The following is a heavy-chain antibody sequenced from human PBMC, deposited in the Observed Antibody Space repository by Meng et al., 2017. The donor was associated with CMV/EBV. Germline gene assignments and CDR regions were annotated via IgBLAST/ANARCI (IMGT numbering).Heavy chain of an antibody. CDR1: GDSVSSNSAA. D-gene: IGHD3-3*01. Sequence: SETLSLTCAISGDSVSSNSAAWNWIRQSPSRGIEWLGMTYYRSKWYNDYAVSVNSRITINPDTSKNQFSLQLNSVTPADTAVYYCPREAPIGITIFGVVINPLDYWGQGTLVTVSS. CDR3: PREAPIGITIFGVVINPLDY. V-gene: IGHV6-1*01. CDR2: TYYRSKWYN. J-gene: IGHJ4*02.